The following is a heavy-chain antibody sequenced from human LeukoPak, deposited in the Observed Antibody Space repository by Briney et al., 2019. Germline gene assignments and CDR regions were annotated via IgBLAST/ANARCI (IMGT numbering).Heavy chain of an antibody. CDR2: INHSGST. J-gene: IGHJ5*02. D-gene: IGHD2-2*01. CDR1: GGSFSGYY. V-gene: IGHV4-34*01. Sequence: SETLSLTRAVYGGSFSGYYWSWIRQPPGKGLEWIGEINHSGSTNYNPSLKGRVTISVDTSKNQFSLKLSSVTAADTAVYYCARRKRSGCSSTSCLLNWFDPWGQGTLVTVSS. CDR3: ARRKRSGCSSTSCLLNWFDP.